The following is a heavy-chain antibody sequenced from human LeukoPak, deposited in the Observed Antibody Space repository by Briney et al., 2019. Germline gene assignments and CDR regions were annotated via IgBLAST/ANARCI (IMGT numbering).Heavy chain of an antibody. J-gene: IGHJ3*02. D-gene: IGHD1-26*01. V-gene: IGHV3-48*04. Sequence: GGSLRLSCAASGSTFSSYAMHWVRQAPGKGLEWVSYISSGSSTVHYADSVKGRFTISRDNAKNSLYLQMNSLRAEDTAVYYCARVIIVGATGIWGQGTMVTVSS. CDR2: ISSGSSTV. CDR1: GSTFSSYA. CDR3: ARVIIVGATGI.